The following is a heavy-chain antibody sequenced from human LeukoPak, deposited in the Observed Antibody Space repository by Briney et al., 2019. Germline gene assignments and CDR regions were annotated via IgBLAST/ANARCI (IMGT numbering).Heavy chain of an antibody. J-gene: IGHJ1*01. CDR2: IYYSGST. CDR3: ARLKYYYDSSGYRAEYFQH. V-gene: IGHV4-59*01. CDR1: GGSISSYY. D-gene: IGHD3-22*01. Sequence: SETLSLTCTVSGGSISSYYWSWIRQPPGKGLEWIGYIYYSGSTNYNPSLRSRVTISVYTSKNQFSLKLSSVTAADTAVYYCARLKYYYDSSGYRAEYFQHWGQGTLVTVSS.